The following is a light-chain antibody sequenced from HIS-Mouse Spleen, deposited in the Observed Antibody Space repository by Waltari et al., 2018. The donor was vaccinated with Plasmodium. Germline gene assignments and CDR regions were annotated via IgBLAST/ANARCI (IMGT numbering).Light chain of an antibody. CDR1: KLGAQY. Sequence: SYELTQPPSVSVSPGQTASITCSGDKLGAQYACWSPQKPGQSPVLVIYQDSKRPSGIPERFSGSNSGNTATLTISGTQAMDEADYYCQAWDSSTDYVFGTGTKVTVL. V-gene: IGLV3-1*01. CDR3: QAWDSSTDYV. CDR2: QDS. J-gene: IGLJ1*01.